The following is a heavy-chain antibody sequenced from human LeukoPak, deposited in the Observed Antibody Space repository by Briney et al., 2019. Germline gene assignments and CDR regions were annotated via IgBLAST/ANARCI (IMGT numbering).Heavy chain of an antibody. CDR1: GYTFTSYG. J-gene: IGHJ4*02. Sequence: ASVKVSCKASGYTFTSYGISWVRQAPGQGLEWMGWISAYNGNTNYAQKLQGRVTMTTDTSTSTAYMGLRSLRSDDTAVYYCARGGGTYYYDSSAHDYFDYWGQGTLVTVSS. CDR2: ISAYNGNT. V-gene: IGHV1-18*01. CDR3: ARGGGTYYYDSSAHDYFDY. D-gene: IGHD3-22*01.